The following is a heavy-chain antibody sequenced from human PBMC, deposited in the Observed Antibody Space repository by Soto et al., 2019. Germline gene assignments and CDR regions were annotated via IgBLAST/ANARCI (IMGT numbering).Heavy chain of an antibody. J-gene: IGHJ3*02. Sequence: EVQMLESGGGLVQPGGSLRLSCAASGFTLSSYALSWVRQAPGKGLEWVSGISGSGDFTFDADSVRGRFTISRDNSMNTLYLQMNSLRVEDTAVYYCARGPTVFGVGVDGFDIWGQGTMATVSS. D-gene: IGHD3-3*01. CDR1: GFTLSSYA. CDR2: ISGSGDFT. V-gene: IGHV3-23*01. CDR3: ARGPTVFGVGVDGFDI.